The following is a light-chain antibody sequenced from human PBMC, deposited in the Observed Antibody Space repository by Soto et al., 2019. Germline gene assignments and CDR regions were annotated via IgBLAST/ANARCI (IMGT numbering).Light chain of an antibody. Sequence: DIQMTQSPSSLSASVGDRVTITCRASQGISNYLAWYQQKPGKVPKLLIYAASTLQSGVPSRFSGSGSGPDFTLGIRSLQPEDVATYYYQEYNSAPRTFGQGTKVEIK. J-gene: IGKJ1*01. CDR2: AAS. CDR1: QGISNY. CDR3: QEYNSAPRT. V-gene: IGKV1-27*01.